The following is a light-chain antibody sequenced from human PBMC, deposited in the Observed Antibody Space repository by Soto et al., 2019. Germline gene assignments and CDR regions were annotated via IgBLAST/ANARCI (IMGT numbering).Light chain of an antibody. V-gene: IGKV3-15*01. J-gene: IGKJ3*01. Sequence: EIVMTQSPATLSVSPGERATPSCRASQSVSSNLAWYQQKPGQAPRLLIYGASTRATGIPARFSGSGSGTEFTLTISSLQSEDFAVYYCQQYNNWPFTFGPGNKVDIK. CDR1: QSVSSN. CDR3: QQYNNWPFT. CDR2: GAS.